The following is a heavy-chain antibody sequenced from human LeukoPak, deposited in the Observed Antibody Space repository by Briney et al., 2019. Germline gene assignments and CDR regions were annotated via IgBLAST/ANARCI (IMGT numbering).Heavy chain of an antibody. V-gene: IGHV4-59*01. CDR2: IYYNGST. CDR1: GGSISSYY. J-gene: IGHJ4*02. Sequence: PSETLSLTCTVSGGSISSYYWSWIRQPPGKGLEWIGYIYYNGSTNYNPSLKSRVTISVDTSKNQFSLKLSSVTAADTAVYYCAREGTTVTHFDYWGQGTLVTVSS. D-gene: IGHD4-17*01. CDR3: AREGTTVTHFDY.